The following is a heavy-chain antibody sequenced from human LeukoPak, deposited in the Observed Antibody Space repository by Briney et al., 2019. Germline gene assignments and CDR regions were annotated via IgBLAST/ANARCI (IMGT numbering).Heavy chain of an antibody. J-gene: IGHJ4*02. CDR2: LNVGNGDT. Sequence: ASVKVSCKASGYTFVNYVIHWVRRAPGQRPEWMGWLNVGNGDTKYSQKFQGRVTLARGTSANIAYMELSSLRSEDTAMYYCARDRGGTGDFDYWGQGTLVTVSS. CDR3: ARDRGGTGDFDY. V-gene: IGHV1-3*01. CDR1: GYTFVNYV. D-gene: IGHD1-1*01.